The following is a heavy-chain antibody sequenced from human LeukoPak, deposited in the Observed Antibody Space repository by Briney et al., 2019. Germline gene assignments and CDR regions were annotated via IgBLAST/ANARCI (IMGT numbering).Heavy chain of an antibody. J-gene: IGHJ4*02. V-gene: IGHV3-74*01. Sequence: GGSLRLSCAASGLTFRSHWMHWVRQAPGKGLVWVSRINSDGSDTSYADSVKGRFTISRDNAKNTLYLQMNSLRAEDTAVYYCAKIPGSSGYYYVPYYFDYWGQGTLVTVSS. D-gene: IGHD3-22*01. CDR1: GLTFRSHW. CDR2: INSDGSDT. CDR3: AKIPGSSGYYYVPYYFDY.